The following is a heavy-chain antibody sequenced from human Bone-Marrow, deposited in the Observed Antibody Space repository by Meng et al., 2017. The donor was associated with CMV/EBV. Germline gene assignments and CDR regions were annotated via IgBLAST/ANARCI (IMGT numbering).Heavy chain of an antibody. D-gene: IGHD2-15*01. J-gene: IGHJ4*02. V-gene: IGHV3-20*04. CDR1: GFTFDDYG. CDR3: ARLAGGCSPENYYRWYLDY. CDR2: INWQGDRT. Sequence: GESLKISCTASGFTFDDYGMRWVRQVPGKGLEWVAGINWQGDRTDYADSVKGRFTISRDNAKNSLYLQMNSLRDDDSDLYYCARLAGGCSPENYYRWYLDYWGQGSLVTVSS.